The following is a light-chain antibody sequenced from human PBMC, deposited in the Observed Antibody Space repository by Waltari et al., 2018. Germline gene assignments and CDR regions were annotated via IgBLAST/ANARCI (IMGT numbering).Light chain of an antibody. CDR1: QSVSSN. V-gene: IGKV3-15*01. CDR3: QQGYRIPLA. J-gene: IGKJ3*01. CDR2: GAS. Sequence: DIVMTQSPATLSVSPGERATLSCRASQSVSSNLAWYQQKPGQAPRLLIYGASTRATGIPARFSGSGSGTEFTLTISSLQSEDFATYYCQQGYRIPLAFGPGAKVEMK.